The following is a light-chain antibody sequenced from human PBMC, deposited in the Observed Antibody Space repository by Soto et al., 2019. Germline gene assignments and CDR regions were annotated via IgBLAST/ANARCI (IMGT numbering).Light chain of an antibody. J-gene: IGLJ2*01. CDR3: QVWDSGSAHVV. CDR1: DIGSKG. CDR2: SDT. V-gene: IGLV3-21*01. Sequence: SYELTQPPSVSVAPGKTASISFGGNDIGSKGVHWYQQKPGQAPVLVIYSDTDLPPVITERFSGSNSANLATLTISRVEAGDEADYYYQVWDSGSAHVVFGGGTKLTVL.